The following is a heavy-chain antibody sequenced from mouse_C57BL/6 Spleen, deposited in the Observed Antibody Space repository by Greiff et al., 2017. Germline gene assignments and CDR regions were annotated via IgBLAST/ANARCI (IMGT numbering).Heavy chain of an antibody. CDR2: IHPNSGST. CDR1: GYTFTSYW. D-gene: IGHD1-1*01. V-gene: IGHV1-64*01. Sequence: QVQLKESGTVLARPGASVKMSCKTSGYTFTSYWMHWVKQRPGQGLEWIGMIHPNSGSTNYNEKFKSKATLTVDKSSSTAYMQLSSLTSEDSAVYYCARWTITTVVEDYWGQGTTLTVSS. CDR3: ARWTITTVVEDY. J-gene: IGHJ2*01.